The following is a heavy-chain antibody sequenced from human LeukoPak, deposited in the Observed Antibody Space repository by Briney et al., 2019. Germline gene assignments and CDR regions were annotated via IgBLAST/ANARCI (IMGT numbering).Heavy chain of an antibody. V-gene: IGHV1-69*05. J-gene: IGHJ5*02. CDR3: ARDGYNWFDP. D-gene: IGHD5-12*01. Sequence: ASVKVSCKASGGTFSSYAISWVRQAPGQGLEWMGGIIPIFGTANYAQKFQGRVTITTDESTSTAYMELSSLRSEDTAVYYCARDGYNWFDPWGQGTLVTVSS. CDR1: GGTFSSYA. CDR2: IIPIFGTA.